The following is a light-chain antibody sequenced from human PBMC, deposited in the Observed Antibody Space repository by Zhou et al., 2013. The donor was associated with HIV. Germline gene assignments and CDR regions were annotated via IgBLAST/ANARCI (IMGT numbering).Light chain of an antibody. CDR3: QQCISEQYT. CDR2: KAS. CDR1: QSISNW. Sequence: DIQMTQSPSTLSASVGDRVTITCRASQSISNWVAWYQQKPGKAPKLLIYKASTLESGVPSRFSGSGSGTEFTLSINSLQPDDFATYFCQQCISEQYTFGQGTRLEVK. J-gene: IGKJ2*01. V-gene: IGKV1-5*03.